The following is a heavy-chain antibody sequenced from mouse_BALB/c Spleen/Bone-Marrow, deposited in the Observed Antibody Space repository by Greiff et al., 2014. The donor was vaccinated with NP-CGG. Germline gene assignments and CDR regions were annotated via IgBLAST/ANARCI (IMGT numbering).Heavy chain of an antibody. Sequence: EVQLQQSGTVLARPGAAVKMSCKASGYTFSNYWMHWIKQRPGQGLEWIGTIHPGNSDTTYNQKFKGKAKLTAVTSTSTAYTELSSLTNEDSAVYYCTTLARNNFDYWGQGTTLTVSS. CDR2: IHPGNSDT. CDR1: GYTFSNYW. CDR3: TTLARNNFDY. V-gene: IGHV1-5*01. J-gene: IGHJ2*01. D-gene: IGHD5-1-1*01.